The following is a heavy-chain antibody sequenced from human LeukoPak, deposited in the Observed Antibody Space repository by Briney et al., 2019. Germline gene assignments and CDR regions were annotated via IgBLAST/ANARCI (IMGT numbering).Heavy chain of an antibody. CDR2: IYVNGDT. J-gene: IGHJ4*02. Sequence: PSETLSLTCTVSGDSITTYYWSWIRQAPGKGLECIGYIYVNGDTNQNPSLKGRVTISLDTSRNQFSLRLPSVTAADTAVYYCARAARIFDFWGPGTLVTVSS. CDR3: ARAARIFDF. CDR1: GDSITTYY. D-gene: IGHD2/OR15-2a*01. V-gene: IGHV4-4*09.